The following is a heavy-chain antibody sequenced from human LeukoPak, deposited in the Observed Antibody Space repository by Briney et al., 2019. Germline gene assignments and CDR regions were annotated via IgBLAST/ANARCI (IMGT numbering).Heavy chain of an antibody. D-gene: IGHD6-13*01. CDR3: ARDLDSSSWWNWFDP. CDR1: GFTFSAYW. Sequence: GGSLRLSCAASGFTFSAYWMSWVRQAPGKGLEWVANIKQDGSERKYVDSVKGRFTISRDNAENSLYLQMNSLRVEDTAMYYCARDLDSSSWWNWFDPRGQGTLVTVSS. J-gene: IGHJ5*02. V-gene: IGHV3-7*01. CDR2: IKQDGSER.